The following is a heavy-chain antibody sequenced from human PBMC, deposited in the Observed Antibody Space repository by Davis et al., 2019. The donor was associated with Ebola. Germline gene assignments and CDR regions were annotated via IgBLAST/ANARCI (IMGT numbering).Heavy chain of an antibody. J-gene: IGHJ4*02. V-gene: IGHV1-69*06. CDR2: IIPIFGTA. CDR3: ARGSGYDNLLGYYFDY. CDR1: GYTFTSYG. Sequence: AASVKVSCKASGYTFTSYGISWVRQAPGQGLEWMGGIIPIFGTANYAQKFQGRVTITADKSTSTAYMELSSLRSEDTAVYYCARGSGYDNLLGYYFDYWGQGTLVTVSS. D-gene: IGHD5-12*01.